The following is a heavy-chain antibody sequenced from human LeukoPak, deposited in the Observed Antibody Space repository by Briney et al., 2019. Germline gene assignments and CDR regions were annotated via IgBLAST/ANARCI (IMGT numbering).Heavy chain of an antibody. J-gene: IGHJ6*03. D-gene: IGHD5-18*01. V-gene: IGHV1-18*01. CDR2: ISTYIGNT. CDR1: GYTFTTYG. CDR3: ARVEIHRYYYMDV. Sequence: GASVKVSCKASGYTFTTYGISWVRQAPGQGPEWIGWISTYIGNTNYAQKLQGRVTMTTDTSTSTAYMELRSLRSDDTAVYYCARVEIHRYYYMDVWGKGTTVTISS.